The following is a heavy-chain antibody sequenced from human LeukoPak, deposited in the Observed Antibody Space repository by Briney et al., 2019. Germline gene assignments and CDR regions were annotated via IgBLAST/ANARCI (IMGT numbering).Heavy chain of an antibody. CDR2: ISGSGDTT. V-gene: IGHV3-23*01. CDR1: GFTFSSYA. Sequence: GESLKISCAASGFTFSSYAMHWVRQAPGKGLEWVSAISGSGDTTYFADSVKGRFTISRDNSKNTLYLQMNSLRAEDTAVYYCAKDRVGATLYFDFWGQGTLLTVSS. J-gene: IGHJ4*02. D-gene: IGHD1-26*01. CDR3: AKDRVGATLYFDF.